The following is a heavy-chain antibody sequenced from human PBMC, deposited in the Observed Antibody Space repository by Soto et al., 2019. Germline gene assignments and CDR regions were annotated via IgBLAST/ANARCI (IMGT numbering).Heavy chain of an antibody. D-gene: IGHD2-21*01. V-gene: IGHV1-69*08. CDR2: IIPILGIT. CDR1: GDTFDSYT. CDR3: ARDAYYYVSSKGGGD. Sequence: QVQLVQSGAEVRKPGSSVKVSCKASGDTFDSYTLSWVRQAPGQGLEWMGRIIPILGITNYALRFQGRVTLTADVSTSTAYMELSGLRSGDTAIYFCARDAYYYVSSKGGGDGGQGTLVTVSS. J-gene: IGHJ4*02.